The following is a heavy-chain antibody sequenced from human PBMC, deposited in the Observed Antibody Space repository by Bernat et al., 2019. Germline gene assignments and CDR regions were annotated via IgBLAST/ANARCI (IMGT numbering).Heavy chain of an antibody. D-gene: IGHD3-10*01. CDR1: GFTFSSYG. CDR2: IWYDGSNK. Sequence: QVQVVESGGGVVQPGRSLRLSCAASGFTFSSYGMHWVRQAPGKGLEWVAVIWYDGSNKYYGDSVKGRFTISRDNSKNTLFLQMSSLRVEDMAVYYCAREDTIYYFDYWGQGTLVTVSS. V-gene: IGHV3-33*01. CDR3: AREDTIYYFDY. J-gene: IGHJ4*02.